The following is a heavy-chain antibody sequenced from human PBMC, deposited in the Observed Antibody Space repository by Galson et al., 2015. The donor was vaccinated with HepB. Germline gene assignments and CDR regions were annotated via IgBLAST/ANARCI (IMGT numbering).Heavy chain of an antibody. CDR1: GFTFSSHG. Sequence: SLRLSCAASGFTFSSHGMSWVRQAPGKGLQWVSSIGGIGVTTYYAGSVKGRFTISRDNSQNALFLQMNSLRVDDTAVYYCGKIDTGLGIVYWGQGTLVTVSS. CDR3: GKIDTGLGIVY. CDR2: IGGIGVTT. V-gene: IGHV3-23*01. J-gene: IGHJ4*02. D-gene: IGHD3-16*01.